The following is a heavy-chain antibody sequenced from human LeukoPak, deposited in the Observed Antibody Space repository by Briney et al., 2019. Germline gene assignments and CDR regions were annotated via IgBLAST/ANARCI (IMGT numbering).Heavy chain of an antibody. J-gene: IGHJ4*02. CDR2: ISGSGGST. D-gene: IGHD3-10*01. V-gene: IGHV3-23*01. Sequence: GGSLRLSCAADRFTFTSNATSCVRQAPGKGLEWVSAISGSGGSTYYADSVKGRFTISSDNTKNTLYLQMSSLRAEDTAVYYCAKDPPLYYWGQGTLVTVSS. CDR1: RFTFTSNA. CDR3: AKDPPLYY.